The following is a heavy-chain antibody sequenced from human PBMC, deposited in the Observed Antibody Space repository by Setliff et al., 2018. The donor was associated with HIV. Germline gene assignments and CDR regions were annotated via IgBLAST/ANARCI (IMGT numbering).Heavy chain of an antibody. Sequence: PSETLSLTCTVSGDSVSSRSYYWSWIRQPPGKGLEWIGYIYYSGSTNYNPSLKSRVTISVDTSKNHFSLKLRSVTAADTAVYYCASLPPLYDSSGYYFDYWGQGTLVTVSS. CDR2: IYYSGST. V-gene: IGHV4-61*03. J-gene: IGHJ4*02. CDR3: ASLPPLYDSSGYYFDY. CDR1: GDSVSSRSYY. D-gene: IGHD3-22*01.